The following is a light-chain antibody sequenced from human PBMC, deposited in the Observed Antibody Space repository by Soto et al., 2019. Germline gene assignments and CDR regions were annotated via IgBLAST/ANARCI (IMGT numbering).Light chain of an antibody. CDR1: QDIRNN. V-gene: IGKV1-17*01. CDR2: AAS. J-gene: IGKJ3*01. CDR3: QQFYYFPLT. Sequence: DIQMTQSPSSLSASVGDRVTITCRASQDIRNNFVGWYQQKPGKAPKRLIYAASSLQSGVPSRFSGSGSGTEFTLTISSLQAEDVAVYYCQQFYYFPLTFGPGTKVDI.